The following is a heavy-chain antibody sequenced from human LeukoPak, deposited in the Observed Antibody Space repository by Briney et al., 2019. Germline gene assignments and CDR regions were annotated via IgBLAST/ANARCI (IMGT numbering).Heavy chain of an antibody. V-gene: IGHV3-21*04. J-gene: IGHJ4*02. Sequence: GGCLSLSCAASAFSLNAYNMNWVRQAAGKGLEWVSSISYTGTYIYYADSVKGRFTISRDNAQNSLYLQMNSLRAEDTAIDYCVRDRGTYRPSDHWGQETLVTVST. D-gene: IGHD1-26*01. CDR1: AFSLNAYN. CDR2: ISYTGTYI. CDR3: VRDRGTYRPSDH.